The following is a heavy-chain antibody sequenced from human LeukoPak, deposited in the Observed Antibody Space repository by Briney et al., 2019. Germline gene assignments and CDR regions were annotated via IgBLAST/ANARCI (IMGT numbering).Heavy chain of an antibody. CDR1: GGSISSGGYY. J-gene: IGHJ3*02. CDR3: AKAGQKLGAFDI. CDR2: IYHSGST. D-gene: IGHD6-13*01. Sequence: PSQTLSLTCAVSGGSISSGGYYWSWIRQPPGKGLEWIGYIYHSGSTYYNPSLKSRVTISVDRSKNQFSLKLSSVTAADTAVYYCAKAGQKLGAFDIWGQGTMVTVSS. V-gene: IGHV4-30-2*01.